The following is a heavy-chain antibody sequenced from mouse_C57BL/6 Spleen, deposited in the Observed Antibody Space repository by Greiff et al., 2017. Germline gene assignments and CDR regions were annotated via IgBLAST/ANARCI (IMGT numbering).Heavy chain of an antibody. Sequence: QVQLQQPGAELVKPGASVKLSCKASGYTFTSYWMQWVKQRPGQGLEWIGEIDPSDRYTNYNQKFKGKATLTVDTSSSTAYMQLSSLTSEDSAVYYCARRGNYDYDDGPDWGQGTTRT. CDR2: IDPSDRYT. J-gene: IGHJ2*01. CDR1: GYTFTSYW. D-gene: IGHD2-4*01. CDR3: ARRGNYDYDDGPD. V-gene: IGHV1-50*01.